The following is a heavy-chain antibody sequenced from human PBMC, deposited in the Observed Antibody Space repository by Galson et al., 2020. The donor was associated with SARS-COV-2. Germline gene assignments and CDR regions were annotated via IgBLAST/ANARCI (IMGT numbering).Heavy chain of an antibody. D-gene: IGHD3-16*01. V-gene: IGHV1-18*01. CDR1: SYSFTRYG. Sequence: ASVTVSCTDSSYSFTRYGISWVRQAPAQGLEWMGWISGSNYNTKYIRKLQDRITMTTDTSTGTAYMELGNLRTDDTAVYYCARSGRGTYRYFDLWGRGTLVTVSS. CDR2: ISGSNYNT. CDR3: ARSGRGTYRYFDL. J-gene: IGHJ2*01.